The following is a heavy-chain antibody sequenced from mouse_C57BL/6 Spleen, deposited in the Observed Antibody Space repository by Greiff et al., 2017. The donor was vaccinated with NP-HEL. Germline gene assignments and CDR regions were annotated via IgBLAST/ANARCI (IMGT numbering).Heavy chain of an antibody. D-gene: IGHD1-1*01. CDR3: ARGTSVDAWFAY. J-gene: IGHJ3*01. Sequence: QVQLQQPGAELVRPGTSVKLSCKASGYTFTSYWMHWVKQRPGQGLEWIGVIDPSDSYTNYNQKFKGKAKLTVDTSSSTAYMQLSSLTSEDSAVYYCARGTSVDAWFAYWGQGTLVTVSA. CDR2: IDPSDSYT. CDR1: GYTFTSYW. V-gene: IGHV1-59*01.